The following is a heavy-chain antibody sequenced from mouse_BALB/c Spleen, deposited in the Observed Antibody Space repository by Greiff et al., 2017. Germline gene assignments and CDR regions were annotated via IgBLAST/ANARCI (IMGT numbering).Heavy chain of an antibody. Sequence: EVQLHESGPGLVKPSQSLSLTCSVTGYSITSGYYWNWIRQFPGNKLEWMGYISYDGSNNYNPSLKNRISITRDTSKNQFFLKLNSVTTEDTATYYCATTAPSMDYWGQGTSVTVSS. D-gene: IGHD1-2*01. CDR2: ISYDGSN. CDR3: ATTAPSMDY. CDR1: GYSITSGYY. J-gene: IGHJ4*01. V-gene: IGHV3-6*02.